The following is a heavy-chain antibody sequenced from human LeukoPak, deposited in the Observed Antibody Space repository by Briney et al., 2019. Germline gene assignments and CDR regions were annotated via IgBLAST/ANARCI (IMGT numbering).Heavy chain of an antibody. J-gene: IGHJ4*02. CDR1: GGSISSSSYY. CDR3: ANRGSSGWSYYFDY. Sequence: PSETLSLTCTVSGGSISSSSYYCGWIRQPPGKGLEWIGSIYYSGSTYYNPSLKSRVTISVDTSKNQFSLKLSSVTAADTAVYYCANRGSSGWSYYFDYWGQGTLVTVSS. V-gene: IGHV4-39*01. CDR2: IYYSGST. D-gene: IGHD6-19*01.